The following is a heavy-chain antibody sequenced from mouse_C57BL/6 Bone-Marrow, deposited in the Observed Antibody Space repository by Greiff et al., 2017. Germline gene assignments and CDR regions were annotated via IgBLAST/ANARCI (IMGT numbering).Heavy chain of an antibody. CDR1: GFSLTSYG. V-gene: IGHV2-2*01. CDR3: ARRGYYSNYHYAMDY. Sequence: VQLQQSGPGLVQPSQSLSITCTVSGFSLTSYGVHWVRQSPGKGLEWLGVIWSGGSTDYNAAFISRLSISKDNSTSHVFFKMNSLQADDTAIYYCARRGYYSNYHYAMDYWGQGTSVTVSS. CDR2: IWSGGST. J-gene: IGHJ4*01. D-gene: IGHD2-5*01.